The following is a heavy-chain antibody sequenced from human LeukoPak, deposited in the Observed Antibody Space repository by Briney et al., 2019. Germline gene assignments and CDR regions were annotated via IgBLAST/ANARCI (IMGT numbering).Heavy chain of an antibody. V-gene: IGHV3-7*03. J-gene: IGHJ4*02. D-gene: IGHD5-12*01. CDR1: GFTFSSYW. CDR3: AKSWLRLGGDY. Sequence: GGSLRLSCAASGFTFSSYWMSWVRQAPGKGLEWVANIKQDGSEKYYVDSVKGRFTISRDNSKNTLYLLMNSLRADDTAVYYCAKSWLRLGGDYWGQGTLVTVSS. CDR2: IKQDGSEK.